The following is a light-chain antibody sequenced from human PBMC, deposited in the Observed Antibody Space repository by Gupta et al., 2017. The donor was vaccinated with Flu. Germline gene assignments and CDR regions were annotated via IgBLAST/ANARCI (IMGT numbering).Light chain of an antibody. V-gene: IGKV4-1*01. CDR1: QSLLYSFNNYNY. CDR3: QEDYTTPPT. CDR2: WAS. J-gene: IGKJ1*01. Sequence: SLGERATINCKSSQSLLYSFNNYNYLAWYQQTPGQPPKLLIYWASTRESGVPDRFSGSGSGADFTLTISSLQAEDVAVYYCQEDYTTPPTFGQGTKVEIK.